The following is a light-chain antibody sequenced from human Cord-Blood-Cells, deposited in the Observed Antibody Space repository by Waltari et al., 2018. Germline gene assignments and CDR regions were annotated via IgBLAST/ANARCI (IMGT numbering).Light chain of an antibody. CDR1: SSDVGGYNY. Sequence: QSALTQPASVSGSPGQSITISCTGTSSDVGGYNYVSWYQQHPGKAPKLMIYEFSNRPSGVSNRFSGSKSGNTASLTISGLQAEDEADYYCSSYTSSSTDVVFGGGTKLTVL. V-gene: IGLV2-14*01. CDR2: EFS. J-gene: IGLJ2*01. CDR3: SSYTSSSTDVV.